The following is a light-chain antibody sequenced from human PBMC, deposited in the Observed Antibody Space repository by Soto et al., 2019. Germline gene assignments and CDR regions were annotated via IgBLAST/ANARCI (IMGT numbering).Light chain of an antibody. CDR1: QRVDSY. J-gene: IGKJ1*01. V-gene: IGKV1-39*01. CDR3: QQTYTSVAT. CDR2: AAS. Sequence: DIQVTQSPSSLSASVGDSVTLSCQTSQRVDSYIHWYQHQSGKPPKLLIYAASTLQDGVPSRFSGGGSGTAFSLIITGVQPGDSATYYCQQTYTSVATFGQGTKV.